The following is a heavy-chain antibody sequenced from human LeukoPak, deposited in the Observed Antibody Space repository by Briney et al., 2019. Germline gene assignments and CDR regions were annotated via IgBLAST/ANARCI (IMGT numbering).Heavy chain of an antibody. J-gene: IGHJ5*02. CDR2: IYPGDSDT. CDR1: GYSFTSYW. D-gene: IGHD1-1*01. CDR3: ARHVTGTTQYNWFDP. V-gene: IGHV5-51*01. Sequence: GESLKISCKGPGYSFTSYWIGWVRQMPGKGLEWMGIIYPGDSDTRYSPSFQGQVTISADKSISTAYLQWSSLKASDTAMYYCARHVTGTTQYNWFDPWGQGTLVTVSS.